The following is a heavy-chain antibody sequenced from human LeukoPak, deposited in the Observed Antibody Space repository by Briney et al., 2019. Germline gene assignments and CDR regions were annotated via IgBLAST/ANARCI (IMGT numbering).Heavy chain of an antibody. D-gene: IGHD2-15*01. CDR3: ARSNVVVPSITKGYYYYAMDV. Sequence: SQTLSLTCAVSRGSLYTYYWSRIRQPPGQELEWIRYTYYSGTTNCNPSIQRRVTISVDTSQNQFSLKLSSVTAADTAVYYCARSNVVVPSITKGYYYYAMDVWGQGTTVTVSS. CDR2: TYYSGTT. V-gene: IGHV4-59*08. CDR1: RGSLYTYY. J-gene: IGHJ6*02.